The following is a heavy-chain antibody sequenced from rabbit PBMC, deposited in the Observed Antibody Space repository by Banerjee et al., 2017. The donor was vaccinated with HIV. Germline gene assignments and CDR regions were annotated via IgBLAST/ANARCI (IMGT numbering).Heavy chain of an antibody. V-gene: IGHV1S45*01. CDR2: IYTGSGST. J-gene: IGHJ4*01. CDR1: GFDLSSYYY. Sequence: QQQLEESGGGLVKPGGTLTLTCKASGFDLSSYYYMCWVRQAPGKGLEWIGCIYTGSGSTAYATWAKGRFTISKTSSTTVTLQMTSLTAADTATYFCARADTSVSDAYNLWGQGTLVTVS. CDR3: ARADTSVSDAYNL. D-gene: IGHD1-1*01.